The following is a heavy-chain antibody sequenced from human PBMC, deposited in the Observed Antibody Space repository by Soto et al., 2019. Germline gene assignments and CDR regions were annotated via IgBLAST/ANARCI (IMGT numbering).Heavy chain of an antibody. D-gene: IGHD2-2*01. CDR1: GFTFSSYC. V-gene: IGHV3-30*18. CDR3: AKDSGEVVPADKAHYGMDV. Sequence: TGGCRRLSWAVSGFTFSSYCMHWVRQAPGKGLEWVAVISYDGSNKYYADSVKGRFTISRDNSKNTLYLQMNSMRAEDTAVYYCAKDSGEVVPADKAHYGMDVWGQGTTVTVSS. J-gene: IGHJ6*02. CDR2: ISYDGSNK.